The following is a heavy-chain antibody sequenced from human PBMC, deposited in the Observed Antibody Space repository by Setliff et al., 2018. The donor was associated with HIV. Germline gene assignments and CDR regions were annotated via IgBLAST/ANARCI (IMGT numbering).Heavy chain of an antibody. CDR2: IIPMFGTR. Sequence: ASVKVSCKASGGTFSSYAINWVRQAPGQGLEWLGGIIPMFGTRNYAQKFQGRVTITTDESTSTAYMELSSLRSEDTALYYCARGQSQGYAYSGSYGAFDIWGQGTMVT. CDR1: GGTFSSYA. D-gene: IGHD1-26*01. V-gene: IGHV1-69*05. J-gene: IGHJ3*02. CDR3: ARGQSQGYAYSGSYGAFDI.